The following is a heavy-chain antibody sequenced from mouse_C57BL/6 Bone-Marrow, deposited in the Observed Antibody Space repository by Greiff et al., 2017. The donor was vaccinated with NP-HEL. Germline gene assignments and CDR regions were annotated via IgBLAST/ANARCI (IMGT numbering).Heavy chain of an antibody. CDR1: GYAFTNYL. J-gene: IGHJ3*01. V-gene: IGHV1-54*01. CDR2: INPGSGGT. CDR3: ARSLAY. Sequence: VQLQQSGAELVRPGTSVKVSCKASGYAFTNYLIEWVKQRPGQGLEWIGVINPGSGGTNYNEKFKGKATLTAAKSSSTAYMQLSSLTSEDSAVYFCARSLAYWGQGTLVTVSA.